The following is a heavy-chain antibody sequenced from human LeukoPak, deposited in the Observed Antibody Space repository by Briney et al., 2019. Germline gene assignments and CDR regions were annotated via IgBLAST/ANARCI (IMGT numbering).Heavy chain of an antibody. Sequence: GGSLRLSCAASGFIFSSHAMSWVRQAPGKGLEWVSVIYSGGSTYYADSVKGRFTISRDNSKNTLYLQMNSLRAEDTAVYYCARSKEATGPFYYYYYMDVWGKGTTVTVSS. V-gene: IGHV3-53*01. CDR2: IYSGGST. CDR1: GFIFSSHA. CDR3: ARSKEATGPFYYYYYMDV. J-gene: IGHJ6*03. D-gene: IGHD3-3*02.